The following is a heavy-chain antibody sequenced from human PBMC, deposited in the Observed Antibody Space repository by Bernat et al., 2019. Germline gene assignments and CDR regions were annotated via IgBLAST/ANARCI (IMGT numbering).Heavy chain of an antibody. V-gene: IGHV3-23*01. CDR1: GFTFDSYA. D-gene: IGHD3-10*01. Sequence: EVQLLESGGGLVQPGGSLRLSCAASGFTFDSYAMSWVRQAPGKGLEWVSAISGSGGSTYFADSVKGRFIISRDNSKNTLYLQMNSLRAEDTAVYYCAKIRSRGSGSYPDRDFFDYWGQGTLVTVSS. J-gene: IGHJ4*02. CDR2: ISGSGGST. CDR3: AKIRSRGSGSYPDRDFFDY.